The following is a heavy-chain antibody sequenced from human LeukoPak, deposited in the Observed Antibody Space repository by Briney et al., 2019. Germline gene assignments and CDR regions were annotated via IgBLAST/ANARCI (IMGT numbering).Heavy chain of an antibody. CDR3: ARGPNYYDSTPFDY. CDR2: INHSGST. CDR1: GGSFSGYY. Sequence: SGTLSLTCAVYGGSFSGYYWSWIRQPPGKGLEWIGEINHSGSTNYNPSLKSRVTISVDTSKNQFSLKLSSVTAADTAVCYCARGPNYYDSTPFDYWGQGTLVTVSS. D-gene: IGHD3-22*01. V-gene: IGHV4-34*01. J-gene: IGHJ4*02.